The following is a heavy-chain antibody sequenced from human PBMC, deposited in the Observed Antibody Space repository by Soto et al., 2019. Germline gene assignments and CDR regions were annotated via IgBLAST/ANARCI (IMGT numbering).Heavy chain of an antibody. V-gene: IGHV4-38-2*02. CDR1: GFSISSGHY. Sequence: SETLSLTCTVSGFSISSGHYWGWMRQTPGKGLEVIGSTHHSRRTYYSTSVKSRVTISIDTAKNQLSLRLRSVTAADTALYYCKTNFYGAYVVDFWGQGTMVTVSS. J-gene: IGHJ4*02. CDR2: THHSRRT. CDR3: KTNFYGAYVVDF. D-gene: IGHD4-17*01.